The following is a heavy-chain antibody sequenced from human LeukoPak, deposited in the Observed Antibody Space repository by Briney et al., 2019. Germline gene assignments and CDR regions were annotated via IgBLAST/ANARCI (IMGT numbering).Heavy chain of an antibody. CDR3: ARATPGGLHGYSFDY. CDR2: MNPNSGNT. CDR1: GYTFTNYD. D-gene: IGHD5-24*01. J-gene: IGHJ4*02. V-gene: IGHV1-8*02. Sequence: GASVKVSCKASGYTFTNYDINWVRQATGQGLEWMGWMNPNSGNTGFAQKFQDRVSMTSDTSINTAYMELTSLRSGDTAVYYCARATPGGLHGYSFDYWGQGTVVTVYS.